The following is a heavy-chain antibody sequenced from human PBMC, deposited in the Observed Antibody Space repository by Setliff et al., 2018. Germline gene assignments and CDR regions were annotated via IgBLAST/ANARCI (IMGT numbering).Heavy chain of an antibody. CDR1: GFTFSTHS. J-gene: IGHJ3*02. D-gene: IGHD6-13*01. CDR2: ISRSSTYI. Sequence: PGGSLRLSCAASGFTFSTHSMNWVRQAPGKELEWVSSISRSSTYIYYADSMKGRFTISRDNAKNSLYLQMNSLRAEDTAVYYCASAGHSGSWFPFDAFHIWGQGTMVTVS. CDR3: ASAGHSGSWFPFDAFHI. V-gene: IGHV3-21*01.